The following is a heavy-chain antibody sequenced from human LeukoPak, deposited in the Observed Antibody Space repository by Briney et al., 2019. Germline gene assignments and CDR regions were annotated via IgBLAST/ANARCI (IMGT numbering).Heavy chain of an antibody. V-gene: IGHV4-34*01. CDR3: ARVRMDSSGYFDY. CDR2: INHSGRT. Sequence: SETLSLTCAVYGGSFSDYYWSWIRQPPGKGLEWIGEINHSGRTNYNTSLKSRFTISVDPSKKQFSLKLSSVTAADTAVYYCARVRMDSSGYFDYWGQGTLVTVSS. CDR1: GGSFSDYY. J-gene: IGHJ4*02. D-gene: IGHD3-22*01.